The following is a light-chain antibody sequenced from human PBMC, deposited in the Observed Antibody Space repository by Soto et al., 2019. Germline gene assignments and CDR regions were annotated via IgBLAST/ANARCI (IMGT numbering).Light chain of an antibody. CDR1: SSDVGGYNY. CDR3: SSYTSSSTLLYV. Sequence: QSALTQPASVSGSPGQSITISCTGTSSDVGGYNYVSWYQQHPGKAPKLMIYEVSNRPSGVSNRFSGSKSGNTASQTISGLQAEDEADYYCSSYTSSSTLLYVFGTGTKVTVL. CDR2: EVS. V-gene: IGLV2-14*01. J-gene: IGLJ1*01.